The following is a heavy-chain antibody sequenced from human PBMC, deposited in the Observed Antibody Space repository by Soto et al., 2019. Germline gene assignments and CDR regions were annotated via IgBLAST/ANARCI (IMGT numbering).Heavy chain of an antibody. D-gene: IGHD5-12*01. CDR2: IYHSGST. J-gene: IGHJ5*02. CDR1: GGSISSSNW. V-gene: IGHV4-4*02. CDR3: AAGAGRWLQLGWFDP. Sequence: SSETLSLTCAVSGGSISSSNWWSWVRQPPGKGLEWIGEIYHSGSTNYNPSLKSRVTISVDKSKNQFSLKLSSVTAADTAVYYCAAGAGRWLQLGWFDPWGQGTLVTVSS.